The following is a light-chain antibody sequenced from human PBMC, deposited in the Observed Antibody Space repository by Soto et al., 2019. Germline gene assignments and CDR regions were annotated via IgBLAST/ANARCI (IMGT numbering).Light chain of an antibody. CDR3: QQYSTYPWT. J-gene: IGKJ1*01. CDR1: QSISNW. Sequence: IQMTQSPSTLSASVGDRVTNTCRASQSISNWLAWYQQKPGKAPKLLIYKASSLESGVPSRFSGSGSGTEFTLTISSLQPDDFATYYCQQYSTYPWTFGQGTKVEIK. V-gene: IGKV1-5*03. CDR2: KAS.